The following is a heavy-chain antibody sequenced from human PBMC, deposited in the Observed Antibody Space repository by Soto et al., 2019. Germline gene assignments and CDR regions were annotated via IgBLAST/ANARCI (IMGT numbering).Heavy chain of an antibody. CDR1: GFTFSSYS. D-gene: IGHD3-22*01. CDR2: ISSSSSYI. V-gene: IGHV3-21*01. J-gene: IGHJ4*02. Sequence: EVQLVESGGGLVKPGGSLRLSCAASGFTFSSYSMNWVRQAPGKGLEWVSSISSSSSYIYYADSVKGRFTISRDNAKNSLYLQMNCLRAEDTAVYYCARGYYDSSGYYKDYWGQGTLVTVSS. CDR3: ARGYYDSSGYYKDY.